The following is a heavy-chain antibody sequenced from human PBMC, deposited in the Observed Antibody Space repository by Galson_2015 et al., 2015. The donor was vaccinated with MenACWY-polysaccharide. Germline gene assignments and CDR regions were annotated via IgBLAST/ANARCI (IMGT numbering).Heavy chain of an antibody. V-gene: IGHV3-30*18. D-gene: IGHD1-26*01. Sequence: QAPGQGLEWMATISSSGDDKYYADSVKGRFTISRDNSNNTLYLEMSSLRAGDTAVYYCVKNGYTGSSYGYFDSWGQGTLGTVSS. CDR3: VKNGYTGSSYGYFDS. CDR2: ISSSGDDK. J-gene: IGHJ4*02.